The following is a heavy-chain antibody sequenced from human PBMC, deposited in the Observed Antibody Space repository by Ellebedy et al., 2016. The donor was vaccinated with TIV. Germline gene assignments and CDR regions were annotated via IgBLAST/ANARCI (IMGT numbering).Heavy chain of an antibody. J-gene: IGHJ6*02. D-gene: IGHD2-21*01. CDR1: GHVFTTYG. CDR3: ATRVWQDPMDV. CDR2: INTGNGNT. Sequence: ASVKVSXXASGHVFTTYGLHWVRQAPGQRPEWMGWINTGNGNTKYSQRLQGRVTITRDTSATTAYMELSGLMSEDTAVYYCATRVWQDPMDVWGQGTTVTVSS. V-gene: IGHV1-3*04.